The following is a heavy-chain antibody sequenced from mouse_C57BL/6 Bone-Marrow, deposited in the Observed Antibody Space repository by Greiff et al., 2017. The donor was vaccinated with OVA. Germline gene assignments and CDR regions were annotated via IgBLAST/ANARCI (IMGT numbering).Heavy chain of an antibody. D-gene: IGHD1-1*01. CDR1: GYTFPSYG. CDR2: IYPRSGNT. V-gene: IGHV1-81*01. J-gene: IGHJ2*01. Sequence: VQLQQSGAELARPGASVKLSCKASGYTFPSYGISWVKQRTGQGLEWIGEIYPRSGNTYYNEKFKGKATLTADKYSSTAYMELRSLTSEDSAVYICARDYYGSSDEDYWGQGTTLTVSS. CDR3: ARDYYGSSDEDY.